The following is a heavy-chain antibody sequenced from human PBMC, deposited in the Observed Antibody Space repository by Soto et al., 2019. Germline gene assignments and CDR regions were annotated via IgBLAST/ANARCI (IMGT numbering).Heavy chain of an antibody. J-gene: IGHJ6*02. Sequence: SVKVSCKASGGTFSSYAISWVRQAPGQGLEWMGGIIPIFGTANYAQKFQGRVTITADESTSTAYMELSSLRSEDTAVYYCARGGLYNGNYDYYYGMDVWGQGTTVTVSS. CDR1: GGTFSSYA. CDR3: ARGGLYNGNYDYYYGMDV. D-gene: IGHD1-20*01. CDR2: IIPIFGTA. V-gene: IGHV1-69*13.